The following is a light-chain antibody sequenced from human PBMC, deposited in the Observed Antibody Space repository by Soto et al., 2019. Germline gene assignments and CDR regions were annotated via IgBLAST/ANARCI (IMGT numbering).Light chain of an antibody. CDR1: SSNIGNNA. J-gene: IGLJ1*01. CDR3: AAWDDSLNGYV. V-gene: IGLV1-36*01. CDR2: YDD. Sequence: QSVLTQPPSVSEAPRQRVTISCSGSSSNIGNNAVNWYQQVPGKAPKLLIYYDDLLPSGVSDRFSGSKSGTSASLAISGLQSEDEADYYCAAWDDSLNGYVFGTGTKSPT.